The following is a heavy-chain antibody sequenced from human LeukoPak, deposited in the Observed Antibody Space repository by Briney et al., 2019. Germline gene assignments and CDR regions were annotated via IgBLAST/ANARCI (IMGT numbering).Heavy chain of an antibody. CDR3: ARSSWIQQSSDF. CDR1: GYSFTTFV. CDR2: INTNTGNP. Sequence: ASVKVSCKASGYSFTTFVMNWVRQAPGQGLEWMGWINTNTGNPTYAQDFTGRFVFSLDTSVTTTFLEISSLKAEDTAIYYCARSSWIQQSSDFWGQGTLVTVSS. J-gene: IGHJ4*02. D-gene: IGHD5-18*01. V-gene: IGHV7-4-1*02.